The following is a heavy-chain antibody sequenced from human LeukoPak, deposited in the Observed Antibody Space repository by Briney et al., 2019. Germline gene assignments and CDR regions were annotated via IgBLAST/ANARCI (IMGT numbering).Heavy chain of an antibody. J-gene: IGHJ4*02. V-gene: IGHV3-48*03. D-gene: IGHD6-19*01. CDR3: ARGIAVAGQIDY. CDR1: GFTFNSYE. CDR2: ISSSASII. Sequence: GGPLRLSCAASGFTFNSYEMNWVRQAPGKGLEWVSYISSSASIIYYADSVKGRFTISRDNAKNSLYLQMNSLRDEDTAVYFCARGIAVAGQIDYWGQGILVTVSS.